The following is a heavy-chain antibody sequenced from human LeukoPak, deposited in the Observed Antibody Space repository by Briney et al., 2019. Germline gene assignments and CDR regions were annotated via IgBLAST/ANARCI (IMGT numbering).Heavy chain of an antibody. J-gene: IGHJ4*02. CDR2: INHSGST. V-gene: IGHV4-34*01. CDR3: ASQHCTSTTCYAYFDY. CDR1: GGSFRSYY. D-gene: IGHD2-2*01. Sequence: SETLSLTCGVYGGSFRSYYWNWIRQPPGKGLEWIVEINHSGSTNYNPSLKSRATMSVDTSKKQFSLKLSSVTAADTAVYYCASQHCTSTTCYAYFDYWGQGTLVTVSS.